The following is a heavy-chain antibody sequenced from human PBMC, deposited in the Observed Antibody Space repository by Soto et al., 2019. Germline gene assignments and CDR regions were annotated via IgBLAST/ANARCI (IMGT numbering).Heavy chain of an antibody. CDR1: GYTFTGYY. V-gene: IGHV1-2*02. J-gene: IGHJ3*02. Sequence: ASVKVSFKTFGYTFTGYYLHWVRQAPGQGLEWMGWFNPNSGDTKFAQEFQGRVTMTRDTTISTAYMELSRLRSDDTAVYYCARDYNIWGQGTMVTVSS. CDR3: ARDYNI. CDR2: FNPNSGDT. D-gene: IGHD2-2*02.